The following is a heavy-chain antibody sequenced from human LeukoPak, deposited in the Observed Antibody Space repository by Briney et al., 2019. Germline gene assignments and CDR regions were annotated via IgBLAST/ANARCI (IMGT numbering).Heavy chain of an antibody. CDR3: AELGITMIGGV. D-gene: IGHD3-10*02. Sequence: GGSLRLSCAASGFTFSSYEMNWVRQAPGKGLEWVSYISSSGDTIYYADSVKGRFTISRDNAKNSLYLQMNSLRAEDTAVYYCAELGITMIGGVWGKGTTVTISS. CDR2: ISSSGDTI. CDR1: GFTFSSYE. J-gene: IGHJ6*04. V-gene: IGHV3-48*03.